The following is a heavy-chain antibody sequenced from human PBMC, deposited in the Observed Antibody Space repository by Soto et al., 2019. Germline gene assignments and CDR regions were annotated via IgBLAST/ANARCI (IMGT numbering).Heavy chain of an antibody. CDR2: ISSSISTI. J-gene: IGHJ6*02. CDR3: ARGARSGSSYGMDV. V-gene: IGHV3-48*02. Sequence: EVQLVESGGGLVQPGGSLRLSCAASGFTFSSYSMNWVRQAPGKGLEWVSYISSSISTIYYADSVKGRFTISRDNAKNSLYLQMNSLRDEDTAVYYCARGARSGSSYGMDVWGQGTTVTVSS. CDR1: GFTFSSYS. D-gene: IGHD6-19*01.